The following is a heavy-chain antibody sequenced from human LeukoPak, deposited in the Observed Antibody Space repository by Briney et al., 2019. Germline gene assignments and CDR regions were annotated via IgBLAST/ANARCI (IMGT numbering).Heavy chain of an antibody. CDR2: ISGGGTT. CDR3: AKGRYDTDY. Sequence: GGSLRLSCTASGFTFSSYAMSWVRQAPRKGLEWVSVISGGGTTYYPDSAKGRFTISRDNSKNTLYLQMNSLRAEDTAVYYCAKGRYDTDYWGQGTLVTVSS. CDR1: GFTFSSYA. V-gene: IGHV3-23*01. D-gene: IGHD1-1*01. J-gene: IGHJ4*02.